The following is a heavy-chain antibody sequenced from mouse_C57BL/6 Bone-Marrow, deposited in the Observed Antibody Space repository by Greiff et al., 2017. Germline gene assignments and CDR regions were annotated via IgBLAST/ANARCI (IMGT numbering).Heavy chain of an antibody. Sequence: VKLVESGPGLVAPSQSLSITCTVSGFSFTSYAISWVRQPPGKGLEWLGVIWTGGGTNYNSALKSRLSISKDNSKRQVFLKMNSLQTDDTARYYCARLLNYFDYWGQGTTLTVSS. CDR2: IWTGGGT. CDR1: GFSFTSYA. D-gene: IGHD1-1*01. CDR3: ARLLNYFDY. V-gene: IGHV2-9-1*01. J-gene: IGHJ2*01.